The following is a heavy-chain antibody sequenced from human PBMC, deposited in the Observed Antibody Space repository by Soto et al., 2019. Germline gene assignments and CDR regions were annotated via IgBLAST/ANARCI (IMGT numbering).Heavy chain of an antibody. Sequence: QVQLVQSGAEVKKPGASVKVSCKASGYTFTSYYMHWVRQAPGQGLEWMGIIDPSGGGTSYAQKFQGRLTMTRDTSKSTVYMELSSLRSEDTAVYYCARDRVDCSGGNCWRSVEDTWGQGTLVTVSS. CDR1: GYTFTSYY. D-gene: IGHD2-15*01. CDR3: ARDRVDCSGGNCWRSVEDT. J-gene: IGHJ5*02. CDR2: IDPSGGGT. V-gene: IGHV1-46*01.